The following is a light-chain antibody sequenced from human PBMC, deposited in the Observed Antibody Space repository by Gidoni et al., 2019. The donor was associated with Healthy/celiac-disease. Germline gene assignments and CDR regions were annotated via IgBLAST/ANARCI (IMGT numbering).Light chain of an antibody. CDR2: WAS. CDR3: QQYGSTLRT. J-gene: IGKJ1*01. Sequence: EIVLSLSPGTLSLSPVESTSLYCRVHQCDSISYLAWYQQKPGQAPRLLIYWASTRATGVPDRFSGSGSGTDFTLTISRLEAEDVAVYYCQQYGSTLRTFGQGTKVEIK. V-gene: IGKV3-20*01. CDR1: QCDSISY.